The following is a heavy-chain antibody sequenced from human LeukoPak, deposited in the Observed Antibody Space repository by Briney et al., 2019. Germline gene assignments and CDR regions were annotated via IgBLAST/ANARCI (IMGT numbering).Heavy chain of an antibody. J-gene: IGHJ4*02. CDR3: ARVRTWELLPNFDY. Sequence: GESLKISCKGSGYSFTSYWIGWVRQMPGKGLEWVGIICPGDSDTRYSPSFQGQVTISADKSISTAYLQWSSLKASDTAIYYCARVRTWELLPNFDYWGQGTLVTVSS. CDR2: ICPGDSDT. CDR1: GYSFTSYW. D-gene: IGHD1-26*01. V-gene: IGHV5-51*01.